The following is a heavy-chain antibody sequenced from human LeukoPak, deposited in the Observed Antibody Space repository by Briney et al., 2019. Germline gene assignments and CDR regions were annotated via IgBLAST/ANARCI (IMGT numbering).Heavy chain of an antibody. D-gene: IGHD2-2*01. CDR1: GYTFTDYY. CDR3: ARGGLSSTSRFIDY. J-gene: IGHJ4*02. V-gene: IGHV1-2*02. CDR2: FNPNSGGT. Sequence: ASVNVSCKASGYTFTDYYMQWVRQAPGQGLEWMGWFNPNSGGTNYAQKFQGRVTMTRDTSISTAYMELSRLRSDNTAVYSCARGGLSSTSRFIDYWGQGTLVTVSS.